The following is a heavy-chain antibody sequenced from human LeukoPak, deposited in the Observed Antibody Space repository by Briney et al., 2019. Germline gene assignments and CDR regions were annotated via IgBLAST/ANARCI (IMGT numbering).Heavy chain of an antibody. D-gene: IGHD5-18*01. CDR1: GFTFSSYW. CDR2: ISGSGGST. J-gene: IGHJ4*02. V-gene: IGHV3-23*01. Sequence: GGSLRLSCAASGFTFSSYWLHWVRQGPGKGLVWVSAISGSGGSTYYADSVKGRFTISRDNSKNTIYLQMNSLRADDTAVYYCAKDLGGYNYGPGDVFDYWGQGTLVTVSS. CDR3: AKDLGGYNYGPGDVFDY.